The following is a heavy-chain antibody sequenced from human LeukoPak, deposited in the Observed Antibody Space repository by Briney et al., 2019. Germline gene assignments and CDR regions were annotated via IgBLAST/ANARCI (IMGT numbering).Heavy chain of an antibody. Sequence: GGSLRLSCAASGFTFSSYAMHWVRQAPGKGLEYVSGISSNGGSTYHANSVKGRFTISRDNSKNTLYLQMGSLRAEDMAVYYCARASSWSGLDYWGQGTLVTVSS. J-gene: IGHJ4*02. V-gene: IGHV3-64*01. CDR3: ARASSWSGLDY. CDR1: GFTFSSYA. CDR2: ISSNGGST. D-gene: IGHD3-3*01.